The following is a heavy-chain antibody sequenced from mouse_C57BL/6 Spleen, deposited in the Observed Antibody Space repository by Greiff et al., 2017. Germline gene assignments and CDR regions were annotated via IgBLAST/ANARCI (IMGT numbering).Heavy chain of an antibody. CDR1: GYTFTSYD. CDR3: ARKTTVVATDAMDY. V-gene: IGHV1-85*01. J-gene: IGHJ4*01. D-gene: IGHD1-1*01. CDR2: IYPRDGST. Sequence: QVQLQQSGPELVKPGASVKLSCKASGYTFTSYDINWVKQRPGQGLEWIGWIYPRDGSTKYNEKFKGQATLTVDTSSSTAYMELHSLTSEDSAVYFCARKTTVVATDAMDYWGQGTSVTVSS.